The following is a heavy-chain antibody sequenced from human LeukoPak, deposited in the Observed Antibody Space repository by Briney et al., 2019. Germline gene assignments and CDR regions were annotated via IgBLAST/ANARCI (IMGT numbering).Heavy chain of an antibody. CDR3: AKDGSTMVRGVISFFDY. D-gene: IGHD3-10*01. Sequence: GGSLRLSCAASGFTFSSYGMHWVRQAPGKGLEWVAFIRYDGSNKYYADSVKGRFTISRDNSKNTLYLQMNSLRAEDAAVYYCAKDGSTMVRGVISFFDYWGQGTLVTVSS. V-gene: IGHV3-30*02. CDR2: IRYDGSNK. CDR1: GFTFSSYG. J-gene: IGHJ4*02.